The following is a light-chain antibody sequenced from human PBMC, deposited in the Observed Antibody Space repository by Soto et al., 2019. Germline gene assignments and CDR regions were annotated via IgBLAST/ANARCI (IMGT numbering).Light chain of an antibody. J-gene: IGLJ1*01. CDR2: EVS. V-gene: IGLV2-23*02. Sequence: QSVLTQPASVSGSPGQSSTISCTGTSSDVGSYNLVSWYQQHPGKAHKLMIYEVSKRPSGVSNRFSGSKSGNTASLTISGLQPEDEADYYCCSYAGSSTFVFGTGTKVTDL. CDR1: SSDVGSYNL. CDR3: CSYAGSSTFV.